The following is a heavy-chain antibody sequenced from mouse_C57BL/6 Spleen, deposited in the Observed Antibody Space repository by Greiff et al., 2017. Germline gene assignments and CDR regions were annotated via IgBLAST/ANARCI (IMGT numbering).Heavy chain of an antibody. Sequence: EVQGVESGGGLVKPGGSLKLSCAASGFTFSSYTMSWVRQTPEKRLEWVATISGGGGNTYYPDSVKGRFTISRDNAKNTLYLQMSSLRSEDTALYYCASGAAQARFAYWGQGTLVTVSA. CDR1: GFTFSSYT. J-gene: IGHJ3*01. V-gene: IGHV5-9*01. CDR2: ISGGGGNT. CDR3: ASGAAQARFAY. D-gene: IGHD3-2*02.